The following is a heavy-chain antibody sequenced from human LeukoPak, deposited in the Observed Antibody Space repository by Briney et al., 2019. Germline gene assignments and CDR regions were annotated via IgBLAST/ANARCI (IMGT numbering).Heavy chain of an antibody. CDR1: GFTFSDYY. Sequence: GGSLRLSCAASGFTFSDYYMSWIRLAPGKGLEWVSYVSSSGSTINYADSVKGRFTISRDNAKKSLYLQMNSLRAEETAVYYCGRVAPNWFDPWGHGTLVTVYS. V-gene: IGHV3-11*04. J-gene: IGHJ5*02. D-gene: IGHD2-21*01. CDR3: GRVAPNWFDP. CDR2: VSSSGSTI.